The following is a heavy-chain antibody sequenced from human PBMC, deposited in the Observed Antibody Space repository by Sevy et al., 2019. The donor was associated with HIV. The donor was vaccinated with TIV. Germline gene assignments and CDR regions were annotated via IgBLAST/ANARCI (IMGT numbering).Heavy chain of an antibody. D-gene: IGHD2-15*01. CDR3: ATTREYYQGKSGYFDY. CDR1: GYTLTQLS. CDR2: FDPEDGER. V-gene: IGHV1-24*01. Sequence: ASVKVSCKVSGYTLTQLSMHWVRQAPGKRLEWMGSFDPEDGERIYAQKFQGRITMTEDTSTDTAYMDLSSLKSDDTAVYYCATTREYYQGKSGYFDYWGQGALVTVSS. J-gene: IGHJ4*02.